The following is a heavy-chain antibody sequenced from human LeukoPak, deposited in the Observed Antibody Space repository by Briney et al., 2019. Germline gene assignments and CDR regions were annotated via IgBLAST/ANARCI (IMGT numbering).Heavy chain of an antibody. Sequence: GGSLRLSCAASGFTFSSYAMSWVRQAPGKGLEWVSAISGSGGSTYYADSVKGRFTISRDNSKNTLYLQMNSLRAEDTAVYYCAKDNLWGGSGYYDSDYFDYWGQGTLVTVS. CDR3: AKDNLWGGSGYYDSDYFDY. CDR2: ISGSGGST. V-gene: IGHV3-23*01. D-gene: IGHD3-22*01. J-gene: IGHJ4*02. CDR1: GFTFSSYA.